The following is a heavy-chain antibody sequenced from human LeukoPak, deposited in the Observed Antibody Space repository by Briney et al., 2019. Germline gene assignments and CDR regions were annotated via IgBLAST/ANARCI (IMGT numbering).Heavy chain of an antibody. CDR2: IYYSGST. V-gene: IGHV4-39*01. J-gene: IGHJ1*01. D-gene: IGHD3-10*01. CDR1: GGSISSSSYY. CDR3: AGLITMVRGVYSPIIAAEYFQH. Sequence: SETLSLTCTVSGGSISSSSYYWGWIRQPPGKGLEWIGRIYYSGSTYYNPSLKSRVTISVETSKNQFSLKLSSVTAADSAVYYCAGLITMVRGVYSPIIAAEYFQHWGQGTLVTVSS.